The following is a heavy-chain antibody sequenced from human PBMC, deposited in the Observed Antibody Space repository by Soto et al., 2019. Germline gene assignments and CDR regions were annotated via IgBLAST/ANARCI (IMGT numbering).Heavy chain of an antibody. V-gene: IGHV3-23*01. D-gene: IGHD3-10*01. CDR1: GFTFSSYA. CDR3: AKAMYYYGSGLQNY. J-gene: IGHJ4*02. CDR2: ISGSGGST. Sequence: GGSLRLSCAASGFTFSSYAMSWVRQAPGKGLEWVSAISGSGGSTYYADSVKGRFTISRDNSKNTLYLQMNSLRAEDTAVYYCAKAMYYYGSGLQNYWGQGTLVTVSS.